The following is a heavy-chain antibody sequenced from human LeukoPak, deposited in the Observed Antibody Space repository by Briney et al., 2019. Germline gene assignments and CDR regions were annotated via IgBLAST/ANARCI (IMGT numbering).Heavy chain of an antibody. J-gene: IGHJ4*02. Sequence: ASVKVSFKASGYTFTMYGITWVRQAPGQGLEWMGWMNPNRGNTGYAQKFQGRVTMTRNTSISTAYMELSSLRSEDTAVYYCARVKLAESSSWHRFDYFDYWGQGTLVTVSS. CDR3: ARVKLAESSSWHRFDYFDY. V-gene: IGHV1-8*01. D-gene: IGHD6-13*01. CDR1: GYTFTMYG. CDR2: MNPNRGNT.